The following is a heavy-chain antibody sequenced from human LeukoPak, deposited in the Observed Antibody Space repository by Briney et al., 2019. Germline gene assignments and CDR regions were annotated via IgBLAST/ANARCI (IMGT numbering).Heavy chain of an antibody. CDR3: ARARRYYGSGSYYFDY. Sequence: PSGTLSLTCAVYGGSFSGYYWSWIRQPPGKGLEWIGEINHSGSTNYNPSLKSRVTISVDTSKNQFSLKLSSVTAADTAVYYCARARRYYGSGSYYFDYWGQGTLVTVSS. CDR1: GGSFSGYY. V-gene: IGHV4-34*01. J-gene: IGHJ4*02. D-gene: IGHD3-10*01. CDR2: INHSGST.